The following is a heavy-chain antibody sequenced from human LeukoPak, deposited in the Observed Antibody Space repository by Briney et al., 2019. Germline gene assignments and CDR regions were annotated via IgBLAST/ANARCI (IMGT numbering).Heavy chain of an antibody. D-gene: IGHD2-15*01. Sequence: SETLSLTCTVSGGSISSSSYYWGWIRHPPGKWLEWIGSINYSARTYYNPSLKSRVNISVHTSKNQFSLKLSSVSAADTAVYYCARHEVVVVVAATPEEYFDYWGQGTLVTVSS. CDR3: ARHEVVVVVAATPEEYFDY. J-gene: IGHJ4*02. CDR1: GGSISSSSYY. CDR2: INYSART. V-gene: IGHV4-39*01.